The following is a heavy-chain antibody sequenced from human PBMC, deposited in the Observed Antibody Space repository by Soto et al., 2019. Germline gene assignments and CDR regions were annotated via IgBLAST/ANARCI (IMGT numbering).Heavy chain of an antibody. D-gene: IGHD6-19*01. V-gene: IGHV4-39*01. CDR1: GGSISSSSYY. CDR2: IYYSGST. J-gene: IGHJ5*02. Sequence: PSETLSLTCTVSGGSISSSSYYWGWIRQPPGKGLEWIGSIYYSGSTYYNPSLKNRDTISVDTSKNQFSMKLSSVTAADTVVFYFASNRYSSGGYGPPDWFAPWGQGTLVTVSS. CDR3: ASNRYSSGGYGPPDWFAP.